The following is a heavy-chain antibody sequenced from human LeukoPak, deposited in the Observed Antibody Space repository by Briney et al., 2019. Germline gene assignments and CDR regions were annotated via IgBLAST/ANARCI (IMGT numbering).Heavy chain of an antibody. Sequence: SETLSLTGAVSGYSITSDYYWGWIRQPPGKGLEWIGTIYHSGSTFYSPSLKSRLTISVDTSKNQFSLNLNSVTAADPAVYYCAREMAGAVDYWGQGTLVTVSS. J-gene: IGHJ4*02. D-gene: IGHD1-26*01. V-gene: IGHV4-38-2*02. CDR1: GYSITSDYY. CDR2: IYHSGST. CDR3: AREMAGAVDY.